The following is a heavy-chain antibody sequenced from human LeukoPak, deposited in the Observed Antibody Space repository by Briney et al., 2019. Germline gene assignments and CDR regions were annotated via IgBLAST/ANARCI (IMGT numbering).Heavy chain of an antibody. J-gene: IGHJ3*02. CDR3: WSSYRNDAFDI. V-gene: IGHV4-59*01. CDR1: GGSISSYY. CDR2: IYYSGST. Sequence: SETLSLTCTVSGGSISSYYWSWIRQPPGKGLEWIGYIYYSGSTNYNPSLKSRVTISVDTSKNQFSLKLSSVTAADTAVYYCWSSYRNDAFDIWGQGTMVTVSS. D-gene: IGHD3-10*01.